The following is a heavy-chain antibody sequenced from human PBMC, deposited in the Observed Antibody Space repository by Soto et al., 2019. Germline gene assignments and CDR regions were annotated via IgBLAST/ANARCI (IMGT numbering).Heavy chain of an antibody. CDR1: GFTFSDYY. J-gene: IGHJ4*02. CDR3: ARDHDSIWYAALDY. D-gene: IGHD6-13*01. CDR2: ISSSGSAI. V-gene: IGHV3-11*01. Sequence: GGSLRLSCAASGFTFSDYYMSWIRQAPGKGLEWVSYISSSGSAIYYADSVKGRFTISRDNAKNSLYLQMNSLRAEDTAVYYCARDHDSIWYAALDYWGQGTLVTVSS.